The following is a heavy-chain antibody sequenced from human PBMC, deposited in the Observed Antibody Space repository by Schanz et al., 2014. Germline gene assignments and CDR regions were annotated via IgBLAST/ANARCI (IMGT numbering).Heavy chain of an antibody. CDR1: GGSISSGGYS. J-gene: IGHJ6*02. CDR2: IYHSGST. CDR3: ARDVGHYGMDV. Sequence: QLQLQESGSGLVKPSQTLSLTYAVSGGSISSGGYSWSWIRQPPGKGLEWIGYIYHSGSTYYNPSLKSRVTISVDTSKNQFSLKLSSVTAADTAVYYCARDVGHYGMDVWGQGTTVTVSS. V-gene: IGHV4-30-2*01.